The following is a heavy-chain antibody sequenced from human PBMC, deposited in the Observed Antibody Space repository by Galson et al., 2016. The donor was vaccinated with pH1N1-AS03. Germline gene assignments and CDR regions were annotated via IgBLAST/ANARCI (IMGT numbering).Heavy chain of an antibody. J-gene: IGHJ6*02. CDR3: ARDSVSGGTYYYGMDV. D-gene: IGHD6-13*01. CDR1: GFTFRSYA. V-gene: IGHV3-30*01. Sequence: SLRLSCAASGFTFRSYAMHWVRQAPGKGLEWVALISHDGGNTKYGDSVKGRFTVSRDNSKNTMFLQMNSLRGEDTAVFYCARDSVSGGTYYYGMDVWGQGTTVTVSS. CDR2: ISHDGGNT.